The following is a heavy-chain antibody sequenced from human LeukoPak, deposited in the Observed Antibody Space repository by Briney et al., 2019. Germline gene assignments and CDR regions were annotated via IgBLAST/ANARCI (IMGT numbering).Heavy chain of an antibody. D-gene: IGHD3-10*01. J-gene: IGHJ4*02. CDR1: GGSINDAS. V-gene: IGHV4-59*01. CDR2: IYHSGGT. Sequence: SETLSLTCTVSGGSINDASWTWIPQPPAQGLEWIGYIYHSGGTNYNPSLKSRVTISLDTSKNQFSLKLSSVTAADTAVYYCARVGTYYRSLDSWGQGTLVTVSS. CDR3: ARVGTYYRSLDS.